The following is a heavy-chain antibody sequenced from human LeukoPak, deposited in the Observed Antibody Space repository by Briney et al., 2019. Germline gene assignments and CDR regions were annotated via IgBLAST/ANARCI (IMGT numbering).Heavy chain of an antibody. V-gene: IGHV3-30*04. CDR3: ARQEARNYYYEGLDY. Sequence: PGGSLRLSCVASGFSFSGYAIHWLRQAPGKGLEWVALISYNGGRKDYADSVKVRFTIDRDNSKNTVYLQMNSLRPDDTAIYFCARQEARNYYYEGLDYWGQGNLVTVSS. J-gene: IGHJ4*02. CDR1: GFSFSGYA. CDR2: ISYNGGRK. D-gene: IGHD3-22*01.